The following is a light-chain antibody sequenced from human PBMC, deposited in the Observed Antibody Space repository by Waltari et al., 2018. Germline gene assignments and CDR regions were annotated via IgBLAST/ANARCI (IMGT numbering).Light chain of an antibody. J-gene: IGKJ1*01. Sequence: DIQMTQSPSSLSASVGDRVTITCRASQNIKIWLTWYQKKPGKAPNLLTYKASSLQSGVPSRCSGSGSGTEFALTINSLQPDDFATYYCQQYATYPWTSGPGTKVEIK. V-gene: IGKV1-5*03. CDR1: QNIKIW. CDR2: KAS. CDR3: QQYATYPWT.